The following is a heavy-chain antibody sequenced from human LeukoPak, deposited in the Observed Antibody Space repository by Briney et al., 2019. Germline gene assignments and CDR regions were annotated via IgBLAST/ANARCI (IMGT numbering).Heavy chain of an antibody. J-gene: IGHJ4*02. Sequence: SETLSLTCTVSGGSISSGGYYWSWIRQHPGEGLEWIGYIYYSGSTYYNPSLKSRVTISVDTSKNQFSLKLSSVTAADTAVYYCARVGGRQNNPFDYWGQGTLVTVSS. CDR2: IYYSGST. D-gene: IGHD2/OR15-2a*01. V-gene: IGHV4-31*03. CDR3: ARVGGRQNNPFDY. CDR1: GGSISSGGYY.